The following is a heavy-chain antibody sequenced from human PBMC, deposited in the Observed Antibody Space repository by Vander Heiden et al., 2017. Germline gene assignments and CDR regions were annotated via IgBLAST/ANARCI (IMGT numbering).Heavy chain of an antibody. J-gene: IGHJ4*02. V-gene: IGHV3-11*01. CDR1: AFIIDHYY. CDR2: INRSSTTI. D-gene: IGHD5-12*01. CDR3: FAGYNDIDY. Sequence: QVQLEESGGGLVKPGGSLSLSCAASAFIIDHYYMSWIRLAPEKGLEWVTYINRSSTTIYYTDSVQGRFTISRDNAKKSLYLQMNSLRAEDTAVYYCFAGYNDIDYWGQGTLVTVSS.